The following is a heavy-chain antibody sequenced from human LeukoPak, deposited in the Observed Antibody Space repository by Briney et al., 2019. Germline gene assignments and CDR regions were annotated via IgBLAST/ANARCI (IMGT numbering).Heavy chain of an antibody. CDR2: IYYTGST. CDR1: GGSISSGDYY. Sequence: SETMSLTCTVSGGSISSGDYYWSWIRQPPVKGLEWIGYIYYTGSTYYNPSLKSRVTISVDTSKNQFSLKLSSVTAADTAVYYCAMVGYYYDSSGYYTYFDYWGQGTLVTV. J-gene: IGHJ4*02. D-gene: IGHD3-22*01. V-gene: IGHV4-30-4*08. CDR3: AMVGYYYDSSGYYTYFDY.